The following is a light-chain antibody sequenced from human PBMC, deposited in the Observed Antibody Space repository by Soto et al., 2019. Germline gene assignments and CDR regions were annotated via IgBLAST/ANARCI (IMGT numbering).Light chain of an antibody. CDR3: QHRDNNFRA. CDR1: QTIGNF. CDR2: AAS. J-gene: IGKJ2*01. Sequence: DIQMTQSPSSLSASVGDRVTITCRASQTIGNFLSWYQQRPGKAPKLLIYAASNLEGGVPSRFSGSGSGTDFTLTISSLQPEDFATYYCQHRDNNFRAFGQGTKVEIK. V-gene: IGKV1-39*01.